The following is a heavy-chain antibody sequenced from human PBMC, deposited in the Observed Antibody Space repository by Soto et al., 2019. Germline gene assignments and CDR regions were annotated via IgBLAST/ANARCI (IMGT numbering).Heavy chain of an antibody. Sequence: ESGGGLVKPGGSLRLSCAASGFTFSSYSMNWVRQAPGKGLEWVSSISSSSSYIYYADSVKGRFTISRDNAKNSLYLQMNSLRAEDTAVYYCARDSGSGYDSDYYYGMDVWGQGTTVTVSS. CDR3: ARDSGSGYDSDYYYGMDV. CDR1: GFTFSSYS. J-gene: IGHJ6*02. D-gene: IGHD3-22*01. V-gene: IGHV3-21*01. CDR2: ISSSSSYI.